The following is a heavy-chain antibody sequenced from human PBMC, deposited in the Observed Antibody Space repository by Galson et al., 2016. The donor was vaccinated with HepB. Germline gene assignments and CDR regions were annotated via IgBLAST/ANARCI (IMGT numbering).Heavy chain of an antibody. Sequence: SLGLSCAASGFTFSSYSMNWVRQAPGKGLEWVSYITTSGSNIDYGDSVKGRFTISRDNAKNSLYLQMNSLRAEDTAMYYCARHYSSSPAGDFWGQGVLLTVSS. D-gene: IGHD6-6*01. V-gene: IGHV3-48*04. CDR2: ITTSGSNI. CDR1: GFTFSSYS. J-gene: IGHJ4*02. CDR3: ARHYSSSPAGDF.